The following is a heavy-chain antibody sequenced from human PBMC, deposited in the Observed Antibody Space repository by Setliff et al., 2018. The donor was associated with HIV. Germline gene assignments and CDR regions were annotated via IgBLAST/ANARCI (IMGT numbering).Heavy chain of an antibody. J-gene: IGHJ5*02. D-gene: IGHD6-19*01. CDR2: MSYSGGA. CDR3: ARLPRIALSGTFGWFDP. Sequence: SETLSFTCTVSGDSFNNYYCSWIRQLPGKGLEWIAYMSYSGGANYNPSLKSRVTISVDTSKGQFSLRLSSVTAADTAVYYCARLPRIALSGTFGWFDPWGQGTLVTVSS. CDR1: GDSFNNYY. V-gene: IGHV4-59*08.